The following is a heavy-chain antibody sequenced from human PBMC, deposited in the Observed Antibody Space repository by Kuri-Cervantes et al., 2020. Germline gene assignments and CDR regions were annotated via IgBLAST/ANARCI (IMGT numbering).Heavy chain of an antibody. D-gene: IGHD6-19*01. CDR3: ARGGPGIAVAGTNLFDY. J-gene: IGHJ4*02. Sequence: GESLKISCAASGFTFSSYGMHWVRQAPGKGLEWVAVISYDGSNKYYADSVKGRFTISGDTSNNTLYLQMNSLRAEDTAVYYCARGGPGIAVAGTNLFDYWGQGTLVTVSS. CDR2: ISYDGSNK. V-gene: IGHV3-30*03. CDR1: GFTFSSYG.